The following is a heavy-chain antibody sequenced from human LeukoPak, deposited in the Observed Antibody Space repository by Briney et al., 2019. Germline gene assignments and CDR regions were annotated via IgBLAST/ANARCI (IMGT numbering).Heavy chain of an antibody. CDR3: ARGPEITIFGVVINYYYYMDV. V-gene: IGHV4-39*07. D-gene: IGHD3-3*01. Sequence: TSETLSLTCTVSGGSVSSSTYYWGWIRQPPGKGLEWIGSIYYSGSTYYNPSLKSRVTISVDTSKNQFSLKLSSVTAADTAVYYCARGPEITIFGVVINYYYYMDVWGKGTTVTVSS. J-gene: IGHJ6*03. CDR2: IYYSGST. CDR1: GGSVSSSTYY.